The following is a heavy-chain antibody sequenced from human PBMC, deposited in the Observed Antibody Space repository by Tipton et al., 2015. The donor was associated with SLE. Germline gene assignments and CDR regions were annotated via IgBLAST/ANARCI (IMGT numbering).Heavy chain of an antibody. CDR2: IYSTGNT. CDR3: ARHHSLLRRFDP. V-gene: IGHV4-4*08. Sequence: TLSLTCTVSRGSISSYYWSWIRQPPGQGLEWIGYIYSTGNTNYNPSLASRVTISLDTAKNQFSLRLSSVTAADTAVYFCARHHSLLRRFDPWGQGTLVTVSS. D-gene: IGHD5-12*01. J-gene: IGHJ5*02. CDR1: RGSISSYY.